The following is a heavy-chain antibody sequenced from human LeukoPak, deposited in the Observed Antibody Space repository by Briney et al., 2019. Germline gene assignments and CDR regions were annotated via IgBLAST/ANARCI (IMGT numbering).Heavy chain of an antibody. V-gene: IGHV4-30-2*01. CDR2: IYHSGST. Sequence: KSSETLSLTCTVSGGSISSGGYYWSWIRQPPGKGLEWIGYIYHSGSTYYNPSLKSRVTISVDRSKNQFSLKLSSVTAADTAVYYCARDLFGSYYRENWFDPWGQGTLVTVSS. CDR1: GGSISSGGYY. CDR3: ARDLFGSYYRENWFDP. D-gene: IGHD1-26*01. J-gene: IGHJ5*02.